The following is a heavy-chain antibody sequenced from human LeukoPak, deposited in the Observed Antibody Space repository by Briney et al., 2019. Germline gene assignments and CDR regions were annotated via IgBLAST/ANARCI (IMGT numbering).Heavy chain of an antibody. D-gene: IGHD3-22*01. CDR2: LRWNCDSI. Sequence: GGGLGLSRAASGYTLDVYAMHCAPHAPAKGREGVSDLRWNCDSIVYADSVKSRFTISRDNAKHSLYLQMNSVRAEDTALYYCAKDYDSSGYSTFGFDYWGQGTLVTVSS. J-gene: IGHJ4*02. CDR1: GYTLDVYA. V-gene: IGHV3-9*01. CDR3: AKDYDSSGYSTFGFDY.